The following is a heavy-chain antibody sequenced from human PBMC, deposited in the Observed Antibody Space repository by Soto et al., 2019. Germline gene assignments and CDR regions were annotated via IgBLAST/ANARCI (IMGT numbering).Heavy chain of an antibody. V-gene: IGHV1-18*01. D-gene: IGHD1-26*01. CDR1: GYTFTSYG. J-gene: IGHJ4*02. Sequence: QVQLVQSGAEVKKPGASVKVSCKASGYTFTSYGIIWVRQAPGQGLEWMGWISAYNGNTNYAQKLEGRVTMTKDTSTSTAYMELTSLRADDTAVYYLAIDEWEPHLGRFDYWGQGTLVTVSS. CDR3: AIDEWEPHLGRFDY. CDR2: ISAYNGNT.